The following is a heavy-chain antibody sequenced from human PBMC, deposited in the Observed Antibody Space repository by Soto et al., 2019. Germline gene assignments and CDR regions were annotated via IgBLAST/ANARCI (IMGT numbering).Heavy chain of an antibody. CDR1: GFTFSGAA. D-gene: IGHD4-4*01. J-gene: IGHJ4*02. CDR3: TRPSGYSNDGDY. Sequence: EVQLVESGGGLVQPGGSLKLSCAASGFTFSGAAMQWVRQASGKGLEWVGRVRSKANSYATAYAASVTGRLTISRDDSKNTAYLQMHSLKTEDTAVYYCTRPSGYSNDGDYWGQGTLVTVSS. V-gene: IGHV3-73*01. CDR2: VRSKANSYAT.